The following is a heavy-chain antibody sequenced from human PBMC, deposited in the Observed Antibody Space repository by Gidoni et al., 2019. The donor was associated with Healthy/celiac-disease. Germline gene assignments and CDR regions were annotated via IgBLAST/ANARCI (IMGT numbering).Heavy chain of an antibody. Sequence: QVQLVESGGGVVQPGRSLRLSCAASGFTFSSSGMHWVRQAPGKGLEWVAVIWYDGSNKYYADSVKGRFTISRDNSKNTLYLQMNSLRAEDTAVYYCARDVLSFGGGDGFDIWGQGTMVTVSS. CDR1: GFTFSSSG. CDR3: ARDVLSFGGGDGFDI. CDR2: IWYDGSNK. V-gene: IGHV3-33*01. J-gene: IGHJ3*02. D-gene: IGHD2-15*01.